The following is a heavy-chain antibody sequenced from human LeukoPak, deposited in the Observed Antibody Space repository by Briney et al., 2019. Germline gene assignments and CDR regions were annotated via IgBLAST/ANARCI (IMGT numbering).Heavy chain of an antibody. V-gene: IGHV3-23*01. CDR1: GFTFSSYA. CDR2: ISGSGDST. J-gene: IGHJ4*02. D-gene: IGHD3-22*01. Sequence: PGGSLRLSCAAPGFTFSSYAMSWVRQAPGKGLEWVSAISGSGDSTYYADSVKGRFTISRDNSKNTLYLQMNSLRAEDTAVYYCVLTKTGYYYSNYFDYWGQGTLVTVSS. CDR3: VLTKTGYYYSNYFDY.